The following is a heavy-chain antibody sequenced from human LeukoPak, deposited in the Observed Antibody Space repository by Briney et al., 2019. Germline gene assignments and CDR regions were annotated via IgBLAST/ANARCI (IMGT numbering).Heavy chain of an antibody. V-gene: IGHV3-30-3*01. D-gene: IGHD3-16*01. CDR3: ARDFGVMITFGGVLDY. J-gene: IGHJ4*02. Sequence: GGSLRLSCTASGFTFSTYAMHWVRQAPGKGLEWVVVISYDGSNKYYVDSLKGRFTISRDNSKNTLYLQMNTLRAEDTAVYYCARDFGVMITFGGVLDYWGQGTLLTVSS. CDR1: GFTFSTYA. CDR2: ISYDGSNK.